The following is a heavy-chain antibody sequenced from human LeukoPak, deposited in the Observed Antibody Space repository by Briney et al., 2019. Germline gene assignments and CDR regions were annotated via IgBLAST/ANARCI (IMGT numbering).Heavy chain of an antibody. CDR1: GFTFSSYA. D-gene: IGHD1-26*01. V-gene: IGHV3-23*01. Sequence: GGSLRLSCAASGFTFSSYAMSWVRQAPGKGLEWVSAISGSGGSTYYADSVKGRFTISRDNAKNSLYLQMNSLRAEDTAVYYCARASGSYLYFDYWGQGTLVTVSS. J-gene: IGHJ4*02. CDR3: ARASGSYLYFDY. CDR2: ISGSGGST.